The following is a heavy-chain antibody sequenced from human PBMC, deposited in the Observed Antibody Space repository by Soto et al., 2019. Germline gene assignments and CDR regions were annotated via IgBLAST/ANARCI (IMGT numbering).Heavy chain of an antibody. CDR1: GVSISSGNW. D-gene: IGHD3-10*01. CDR2: IFHDGTA. V-gene: IGHV4-4*02. J-gene: IGHJ4*02. Sequence: SETLSLTCAVSGVSISSGNWWTWVHQSPQRGLEYIGEIFHDGTANYYPSFERRVAISVDTSKNQFSLKLTSVTAADTAIYFCARLVYDTRLNYMYFDFWGQGTLVTVSS. CDR3: ARLVYDTRLNYMYFDF.